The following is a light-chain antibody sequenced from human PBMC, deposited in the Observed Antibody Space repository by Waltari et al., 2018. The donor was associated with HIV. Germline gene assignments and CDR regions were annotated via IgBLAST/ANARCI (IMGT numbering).Light chain of an antibody. CDR2: GAS. Sequence: EIVMTQSPVTLSVSPGERATLSCRASQSVSSNLAWYQQKPDQAPRPLIYGASTRATGIPARFSGSGSGTEFTLTISSLQSEDFAVYYCQQYNNWPPWTFGQGTKVEIK. CDR3: QQYNNWPPWT. J-gene: IGKJ1*01. V-gene: IGKV3-15*01. CDR1: QSVSSN.